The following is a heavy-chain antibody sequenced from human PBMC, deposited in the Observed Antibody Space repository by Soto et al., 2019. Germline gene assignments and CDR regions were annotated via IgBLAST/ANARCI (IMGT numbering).Heavy chain of an antibody. Sequence: EVQLVESGGGLVQPGGSLRLSCEASGFTFSNYAMHWVRQAPGKGLEYASAIGTNGGITYYANSVRGRFTISRDNSKNTVYLQMGSLRPEDMAVYYCARGEINVRMPSPMHDYWGQGTLVAVSS. CDR2: IGTNGGIT. J-gene: IGHJ4*02. CDR1: GFTFSNYA. CDR3: ARGEINVRMPSPMHDY. D-gene: IGHD2-2*01. V-gene: IGHV3-64*01.